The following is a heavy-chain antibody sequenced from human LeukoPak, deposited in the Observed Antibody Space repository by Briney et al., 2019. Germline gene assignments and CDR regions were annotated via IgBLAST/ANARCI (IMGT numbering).Heavy chain of an antibody. CDR2: IFPIFGTA. CDR1: GGTFSSYA. J-gene: IGHJ4*02. CDR3: ARDQGYDSSANYFDY. D-gene: IGHD3-22*01. V-gene: IGHV1-69*13. Sequence: SVNDSCKASGGTFSSYAISSVRPAPGQGLKWMGGIFPIFGTANYAQKFQGRVTITAEESTRTAYMELSSLRSEDTAVYYCARDQGYDSSANYFDYWGQGTLVTVSS.